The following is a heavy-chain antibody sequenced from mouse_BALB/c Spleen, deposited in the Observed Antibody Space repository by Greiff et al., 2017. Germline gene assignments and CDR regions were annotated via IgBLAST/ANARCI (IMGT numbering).Heavy chain of an antibody. CDR1: GYTFSSYW. CDR2: ILPGSGST. Sequence: VQLQQSGAELMKPGASVKISCKATGYTFSSYWIEWVKQRPGHGLEWIGEILPGSGSTNYNEKFKGKATFTADTSSNTAYMQLSSLTSEDSAVYYCARRLGYYYGLDYWGQGTTLTVSS. J-gene: IGHJ2*01. V-gene: IGHV1-9*01. D-gene: IGHD1-1*01. CDR3: ARRLGYYYGLDY.